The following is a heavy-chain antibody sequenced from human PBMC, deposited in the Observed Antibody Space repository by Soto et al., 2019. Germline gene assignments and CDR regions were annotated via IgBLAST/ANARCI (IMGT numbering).Heavy chain of an antibody. V-gene: IGHV4-31*03. Sequence: SETLSPTCTVSGGSIRSDGYYWIWIRQHPGKGLEWIGYIYYSGTTYYSPSLKSRVTISIDTSKKQFSLKLSSVTAADTAVYYCARDYSASAFDIWGQGRMVTVSS. CDR1: GGSIRSDGYY. D-gene: IGHD4-4*01. CDR2: IYYSGTT. J-gene: IGHJ3*02. CDR3: ARDYSASAFDI.